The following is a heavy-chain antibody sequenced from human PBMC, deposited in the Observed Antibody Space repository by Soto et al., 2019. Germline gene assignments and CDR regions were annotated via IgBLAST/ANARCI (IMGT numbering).Heavy chain of an antibody. D-gene: IGHD2-15*01. V-gene: IGHV1-18*04. Sequence: QVQLVQSGVEVKKPRASVKVSCKASGYTFISHGISWVRQAPGQGLERMGWISGKNGNTNYAQKLQGRVTLTTDTSTSTAYMELRSLGSDDPAVYYCARVSSSIVVVPDYGMDVWGQGTTVTVSS. CDR2: ISGKNGNT. CDR3: ARVSSSIVVVPDYGMDV. CDR1: GYTFISHG. J-gene: IGHJ6*02.